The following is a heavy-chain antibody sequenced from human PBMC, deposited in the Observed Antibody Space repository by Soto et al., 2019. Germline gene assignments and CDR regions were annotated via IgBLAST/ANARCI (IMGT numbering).Heavy chain of an antibody. D-gene: IGHD2-8*01. V-gene: IGHV3-23*01. CDR2: ISGSGGST. J-gene: IGHJ4*02. Sequence: EVQLLESGGGLVQPGGSLRLSCAASGFTFSSYAMSWVRQAPGKGLEWVSAISGSGGSTYYADSVKGRFTISRDNSKNTRYLQMNSLRAEDTAVYYCAKGRESNKWVAYFDYWGQGPLVTVSS. CDR1: GFTFSSYA. CDR3: AKGRESNKWVAYFDY.